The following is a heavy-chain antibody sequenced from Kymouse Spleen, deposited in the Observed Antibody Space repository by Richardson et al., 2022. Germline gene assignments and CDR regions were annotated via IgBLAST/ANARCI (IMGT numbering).Heavy chain of an antibody. CDR2: INHSGST. J-gene: IGHJ4*02. CDR3: ARGVGITGTTDYFDY. V-gene: IGHV4-34*01. D-gene: IGHD1-7*01. CDR1: GGSFSGYY. Sequence: QVQLQQWGAGLLKPSETLSLTCAVYGGSFSGYYWSWIRQPPGKGLEWIGEINHSGSTNYNPSLKSRVTISVDTSKNQFSLKLSSVTAADTAVYYCARGVGITGTTDYFDYWGQGTLVTVSS.